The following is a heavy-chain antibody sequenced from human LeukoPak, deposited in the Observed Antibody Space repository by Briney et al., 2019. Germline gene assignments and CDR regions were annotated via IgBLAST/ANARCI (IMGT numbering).Heavy chain of an antibody. Sequence: SETLSLTCTVSGGSISSYYWSWIRQPPGKGLEWIGYIYYSGSTNYNPSLKSRVTISVDTSKNQFSLKLSSVTAADTAVYYCARLWLQGAFDIWGQGTMVTVSS. J-gene: IGHJ3*02. V-gene: IGHV4-59*01. CDR1: GGSISSYY. CDR3: ARLWLQGAFDI. CDR2: IYYSGST. D-gene: IGHD5-24*01.